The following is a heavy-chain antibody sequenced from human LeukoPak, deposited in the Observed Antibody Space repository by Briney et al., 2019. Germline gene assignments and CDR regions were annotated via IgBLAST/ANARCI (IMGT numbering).Heavy chain of an antibody. CDR2: INPNSGGT. D-gene: IGHD3-22*01. CDR1: GHTFTGFY. Sequence: GASVKVSCKSSGHTFTGFYMHWVRQAPGQGLEWMGWINPNSGGTNYAQKFQGRVTMTRDTSISTAYMELSRLRSDDTAVYYCARDYYDGSGYIDDWGQGTLITFSS. J-gene: IGHJ4*02. V-gene: IGHV1-2*02. CDR3: ARDYYDGSGYIDD.